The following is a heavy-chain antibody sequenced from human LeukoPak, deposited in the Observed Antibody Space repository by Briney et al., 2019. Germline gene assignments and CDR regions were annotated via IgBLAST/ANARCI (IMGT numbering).Heavy chain of an antibody. V-gene: IGHV4-31*03. CDR3: ARAYTSSCRWFDP. Sequence: PSETLSLTCTVSGGSISSGGYYWSWIRQHPGKGLEWIGYIYYSGSSYYNPSLKSRITISVDTSKIQFSLKLSSVTAADTAVYYCARAYTSSCRWFDPWGQGTLVTVSS. CDR1: GGSISSGGYY. J-gene: IGHJ5*02. D-gene: IGHD6-13*01. CDR2: IYYSGSS.